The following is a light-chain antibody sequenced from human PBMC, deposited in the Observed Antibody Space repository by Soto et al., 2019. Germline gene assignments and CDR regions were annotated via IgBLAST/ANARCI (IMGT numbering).Light chain of an antibody. Sequence: DIQLSQSPSFLSASVGDRVTITCRASQGISSYLAWYQQKPGKAPKLLIYAASTLKSGVSSRFSGSRSGTEFTLTLSSLQPEDFATYYCQQLNSYPITFGGGNKVEL. V-gene: IGKV1-9*01. CDR1: QGISSY. CDR2: AAS. CDR3: QQLNSYPIT. J-gene: IGKJ4*01.